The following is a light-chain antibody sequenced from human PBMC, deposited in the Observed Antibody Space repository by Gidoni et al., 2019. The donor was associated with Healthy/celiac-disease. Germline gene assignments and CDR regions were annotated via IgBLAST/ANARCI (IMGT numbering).Light chain of an antibody. Sequence: IQMPHSPSTLSASVGDRVTITCRASQSISSWLSWYQQKPGKAPKLLIYDASSLESGVPSRFSGSGSGTEFTLTISSLQPDDFATYYCQQYNSYSWTFGQGTKVEIK. J-gene: IGKJ1*01. V-gene: IGKV1-5*01. CDR1: QSISSW. CDR3: QQYNSYSWT. CDR2: DAS.